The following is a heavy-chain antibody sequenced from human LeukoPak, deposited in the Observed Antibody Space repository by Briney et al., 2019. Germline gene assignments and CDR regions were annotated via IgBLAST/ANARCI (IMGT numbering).Heavy chain of an antibody. J-gene: IGHJ4*02. D-gene: IGHD3-10*01. CDR3: ARGYASESYYNGPGY. CDR1: GFTFSSYA. CDR2: ISDDGSNY. V-gene: IGHV3-30-3*01. Sequence: GRSLRLSCAASGFTFSSYAMHWVRQAPGKGLEWVAVISDDGSNYSYADSVKGRFTISRDNSKNTVYLQMNSLRAEDTGVYYCARGYASESYYNGPGYWGQGTLVTVSS.